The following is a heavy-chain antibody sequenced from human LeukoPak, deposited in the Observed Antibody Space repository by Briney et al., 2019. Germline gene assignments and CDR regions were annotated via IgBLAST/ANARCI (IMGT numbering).Heavy chain of an antibody. D-gene: IGHD2-15*01. Sequence: GGSLRLSCATSGFSFNTYAMSWVRQAPGKGLEWVSAISNTGGSTYYADSVKGRFTISRDKSKNTLSLQMNSLRAEDTAVYYCAQQVGYCSSGSCYFTYWGQGTLVTVSS. CDR1: GFSFNTYA. J-gene: IGHJ1*01. V-gene: IGHV3-23*01. CDR3: AQQVGYCSSGSCYFTY. CDR2: ISNTGGST.